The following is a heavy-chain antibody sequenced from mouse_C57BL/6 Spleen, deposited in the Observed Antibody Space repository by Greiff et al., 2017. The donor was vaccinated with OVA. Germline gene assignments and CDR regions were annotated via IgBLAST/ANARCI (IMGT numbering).Heavy chain of an antibody. CDR2: ISSGSSTI. D-gene: IGHD1-1*01. J-gene: IGHJ3*01. Sequence: DVKLVESGGGLVKPGGSLKLSCAASGFTFSDYGMHWVRQAPEKGLEWVAYISSGSSTIYYADTVKGRFTISRDNAKNTLFLQMTSLRSEDTAMYYCARPHYYGSSPAWFAYWGQGTLVTVSA. CDR3: ARPHYYGSSPAWFAY. V-gene: IGHV5-17*01. CDR1: GFTFSDYG.